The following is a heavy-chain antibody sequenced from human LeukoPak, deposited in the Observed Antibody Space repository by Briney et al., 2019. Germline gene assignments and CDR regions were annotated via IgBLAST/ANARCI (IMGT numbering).Heavy chain of an antibody. J-gene: IGHJ4*02. CDR1: GGSISSYY. Sequence: SETLSLTCTVSGGSISSYYWSWIRQPPGKGLEWIGYIYYSGSTNYNPSLKSRVTISVDTSKNQFSLKLSSVTAADTAVYYCARVYSAAGRGVDYWGQGTLVTVSS. D-gene: IGHD6-13*01. V-gene: IGHV4-59*01. CDR2: IYYSGST. CDR3: ARVYSAAGRGVDY.